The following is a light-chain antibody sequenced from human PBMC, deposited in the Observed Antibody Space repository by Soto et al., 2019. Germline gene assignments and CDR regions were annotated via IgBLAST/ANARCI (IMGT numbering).Light chain of an antibody. J-gene: IGLJ1*01. CDR1: SANIGAAYN. V-gene: IGLV1-40*01. CDR3: QSYDSSLSGYV. Sequence: QSVLTQPPSVSGAPGKKVTISCTGSSANIGAAYNVDWYQQLPGTAPKLLIYGNNNRPSGAPARFSGSKSGTSASLAIAGLQAEDGGDYYCQSYDSSLSGYVFGTGTKVTVL. CDR2: GNN.